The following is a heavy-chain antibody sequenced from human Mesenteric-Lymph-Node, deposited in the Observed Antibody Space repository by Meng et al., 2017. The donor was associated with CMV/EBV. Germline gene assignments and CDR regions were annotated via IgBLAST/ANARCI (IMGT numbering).Heavy chain of an antibody. CDR3: ARVRRNWFHP. CDR2: IYYSGST. J-gene: IGHJ5*02. CDR1: DGSISSYY. Sequence: AESLSLTCTASDGSISSYYWSWIRQPPGKGLEWIGYIYYSGSTNYNPSLKSRVTISVDTSKNQFSLKLSSVTAADTAVYYCARVRRNWFHPWGQGTLVTVSS. V-gene: IGHV4-59*01.